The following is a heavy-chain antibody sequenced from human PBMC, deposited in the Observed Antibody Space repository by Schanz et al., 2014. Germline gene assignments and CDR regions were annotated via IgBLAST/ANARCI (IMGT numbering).Heavy chain of an antibody. J-gene: IGHJ3*02. CDR1: GFTFSRYW. CDR2: IKQDGSAK. CDR3: AKCIGWYGRCAFDI. D-gene: IGHD6-19*01. V-gene: IGHV3-7*01. Sequence: EVQLVESGGGLVQPGGSLRLCCVASGFTFSRYWMTWVRQAPGKGLEWVANIKQDGSAKNYVDSVKGRFTISRDNPKNSLCLQMNSLRAEDTALYYCAKCIGWYGRCAFDIWGQGTMVTVSS.